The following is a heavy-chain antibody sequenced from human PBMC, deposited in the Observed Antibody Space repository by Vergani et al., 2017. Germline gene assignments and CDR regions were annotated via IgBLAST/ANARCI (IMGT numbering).Heavy chain of an antibody. Sequence: QVQLVQSGAEVKKPGSSVKVSCKASVGTFSSYTVPLVRQAPGQGLEWMGRIIPILGIPNYAQKLQGRVTITADKSTNTAYMELSSLRSEDTAVYYGARDRGTRTYGLDVWGQGTTVTVSS. CDR2: IIPILGIP. D-gene: IGHD3-16*01. CDR3: ARDRGTRTYGLDV. J-gene: IGHJ6*02. CDR1: VGTFSSYT. V-gene: IGHV1-69*08.